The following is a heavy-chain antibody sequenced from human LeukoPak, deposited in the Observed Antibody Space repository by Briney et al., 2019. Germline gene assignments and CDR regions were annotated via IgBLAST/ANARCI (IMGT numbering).Heavy chain of an antibody. CDR2: ISSSSSYI. Sequence: GGSLRLSCAASGFTFSSYSMNWVRQAPGKGLEWVSSISSSSSYIYYADSVKGRFTISRDNAKNSLYLQMNSLRAEDTAVYYCAKGGYSSGWPINDAFDIWGQGTMVTVSS. D-gene: IGHD6-19*01. CDR3: AKGGYSSGWPINDAFDI. CDR1: GFTFSSYS. V-gene: IGHV3-21*01. J-gene: IGHJ3*02.